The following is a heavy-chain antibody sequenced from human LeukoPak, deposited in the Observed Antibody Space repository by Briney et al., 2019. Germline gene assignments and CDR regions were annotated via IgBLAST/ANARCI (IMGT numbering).Heavy chain of an antibody. Sequence: SETLSLTCTVSGGSISSSAFYWSWIRQPPGKALEWIGYISYNGGTSYNPSFKSRVTISIDTSKNQFSLKLTSVTAADTAVYYCVRGERLGPDYWGQGALVTVSA. J-gene: IGHJ4*02. CDR2: ISYNGGT. CDR1: GGSISSSAFY. CDR3: VRGERLGPDY. V-gene: IGHV4-61*08. D-gene: IGHD3-10*01.